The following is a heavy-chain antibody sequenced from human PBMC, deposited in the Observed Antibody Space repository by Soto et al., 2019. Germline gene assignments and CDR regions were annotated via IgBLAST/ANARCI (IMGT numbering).Heavy chain of an antibody. V-gene: IGHV3-23*01. Sequence: GGSLRLSCAASGFTFSDYAMVWVRQAPGKGLEWVSGIFGGGRSTYYAESVKGRFTISRDNSNNVLYLQMNSLRAEDTAVYYCAKDAVSGDGVWLVHYWGQGTLVTVSS. CDR1: GFTFSDYA. CDR2: IFGGGRST. J-gene: IGHJ4*02. D-gene: IGHD4-17*01. CDR3: AKDAVSGDGVWLVHY.